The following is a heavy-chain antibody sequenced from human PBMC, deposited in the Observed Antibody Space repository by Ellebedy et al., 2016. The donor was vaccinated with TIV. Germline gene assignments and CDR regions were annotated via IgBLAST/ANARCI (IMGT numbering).Heavy chain of an antibody. CDR1: GGSISSSSYY. CDR2: IYYSGST. V-gene: IGHV4-39*07. Sequence: SETLSLTCTVSGGSISSSSYYWGWIRQPPGTGLEWIGSIYYSGSTYYNPSLKSRVTISVDTSKNQFSLKLSSVTAADTAVYYCARGRASYAGGGGWFDPWGQGTLVTVSS. CDR3: ARGRASYAGGGGWFDP. J-gene: IGHJ5*02. D-gene: IGHD2-8*01.